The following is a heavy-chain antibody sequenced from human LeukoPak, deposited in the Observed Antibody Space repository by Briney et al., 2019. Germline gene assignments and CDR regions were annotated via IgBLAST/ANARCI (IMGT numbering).Heavy chain of an antibody. CDR2: IYYSGST. V-gene: IGHV4-39*07. D-gene: IGHD6-19*01. CDR1: GGSISSSSYY. CDR3: ASVIAVAANFDY. J-gene: IGHJ4*02. Sequence: SETLSLTCTVSGGSISSSSYYWGWIRQPPGKGLEWIGSIYYSGSTYYNPSLKSRVTISVDTSKNQFSLKLSSVTATDTAVYYCASVIAVAANFDYWGQGTLVTVSS.